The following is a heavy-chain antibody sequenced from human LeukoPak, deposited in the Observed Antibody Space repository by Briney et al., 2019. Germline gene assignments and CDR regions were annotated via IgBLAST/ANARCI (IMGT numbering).Heavy chain of an antibody. D-gene: IGHD3-9*01. V-gene: IGHV4-31*03. CDR3: AKGRRRYILTGYGFDY. J-gene: IGHJ4*02. Sequence: SETLSLTCTVSGGSISSGGYYWSWIRQHPGKGLEWIGYIYYSGSTYYNPSLKSRVTISVDTSKNQFSLKLSSVTAADTAVYYCAKGRRRYILTGYGFDYWGQGTLVTVSS. CDR1: GGSISSGGYY. CDR2: IYYSGST.